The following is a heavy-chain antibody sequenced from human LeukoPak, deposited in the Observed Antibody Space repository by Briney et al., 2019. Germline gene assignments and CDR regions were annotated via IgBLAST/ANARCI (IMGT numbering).Heavy chain of an antibody. Sequence: GESLKTSCKGSGYSFTSYWIGWVRQMPGKGLEWMGIIYPGDSDTRYSPSFQGQVTISADKSISTAYLQWSSLKASDTAMYYCASSSSGSYEWIWFDTYGEGTLVTVSS. CDR3: ASSSSGSYEWIWFDT. V-gene: IGHV5-51*01. CDR2: IYPGDSDT. J-gene: IGHJ5*02. D-gene: IGHD1-26*01. CDR1: GYSFTSYW.